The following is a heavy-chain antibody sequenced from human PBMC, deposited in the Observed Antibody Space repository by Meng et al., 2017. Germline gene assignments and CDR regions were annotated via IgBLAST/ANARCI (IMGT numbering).Heavy chain of an antibody. J-gene: IGHJ3*02. CDR3: TTDYDSSGDAFDI. Sequence: GESLKISCAASGFTFSNAWMSWVRQAPGKGLEWVGRIKSKTDGGTTDYAAPVKGRFTISRDDSKNTLYLPMNSLKTEDTAVYYCTTDYDSSGDAFDIWGQGTMVTVSS. D-gene: IGHD3-22*01. CDR2: IKSKTDGGTT. V-gene: IGHV3-15*01. CDR1: GFTFSNAW.